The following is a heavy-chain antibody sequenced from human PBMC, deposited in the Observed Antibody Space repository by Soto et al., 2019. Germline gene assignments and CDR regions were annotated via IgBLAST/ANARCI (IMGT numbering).Heavy chain of an antibody. J-gene: IGHJ5*02. CDR2: VSGSGGTT. V-gene: IGHV3-23*01. CDR3: ARCTVDIIVTSAWCNWFDP. Sequence: EVQLLESGGGLVQPGGSLSLSCAASGFTFSNYAMSWVRQAPGKGLVWVSAVSGSGGTTYYADSVSGLFTISRDNSKYILDLQTTSLRAEDTAIYFCARCTVDIIVTSAWCNWFDPGGQGTRVTVSS. D-gene: IGHD5-12*01. CDR1: GFTFSNYA.